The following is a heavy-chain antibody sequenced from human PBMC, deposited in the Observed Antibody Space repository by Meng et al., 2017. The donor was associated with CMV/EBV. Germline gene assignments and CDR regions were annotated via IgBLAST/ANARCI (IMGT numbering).Heavy chain of an antibody. J-gene: IGHJ4*02. CDR1: GSTLTGYS. CDR3: ASGIAVAGPY. V-gene: IGHV1-2*02. CDR2: IHPNRRGT. Sequence: NVSCKSSGSTLTGYSMCWVRQAPGQGLEWMGWIHPNRRGTNYAQKFQGRVTMTRDTSISTAYMELSRLRSDDTAVYYCASGIAVAGPYWGQGTLVTVSS. D-gene: IGHD6-19*01.